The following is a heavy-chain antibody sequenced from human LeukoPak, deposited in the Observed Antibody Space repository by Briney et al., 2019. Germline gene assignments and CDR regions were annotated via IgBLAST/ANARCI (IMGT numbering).Heavy chain of an antibody. Sequence: SETLSLTCTVSGGSISSGSYYWSWIRQPAGKGLEWIGRIYTSGSTNYNPSLKSRVTISLDTSKNQLSLKLNFVTAADTAMYYCARQGYSSGWYYFDYWGQGTLVTVSS. CDR2: IYTSGST. CDR3: ARQGYSSGWYYFDY. V-gene: IGHV4-61*02. J-gene: IGHJ4*02. CDR1: GGSISSGSYY. D-gene: IGHD6-19*01.